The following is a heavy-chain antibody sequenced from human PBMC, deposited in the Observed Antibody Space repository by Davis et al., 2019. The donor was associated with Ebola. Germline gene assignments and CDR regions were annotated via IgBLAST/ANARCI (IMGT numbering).Heavy chain of an antibody. CDR2: IKEDGSEK. CDR1: GFTFSSYW. J-gene: IGHJ4*02. D-gene: IGHD2-2*01. V-gene: IGHV3-7*03. Sequence: GESLKISCAASGFTFSSYWMHWVRQAPGKGLEWVANIKEDGSEKYYVDSVKGRFTISRDNAKNSLYLQMNSLRAEDTAVFYCARASNYARDYWGQGTLVTVSS. CDR3: ARASNYARDY.